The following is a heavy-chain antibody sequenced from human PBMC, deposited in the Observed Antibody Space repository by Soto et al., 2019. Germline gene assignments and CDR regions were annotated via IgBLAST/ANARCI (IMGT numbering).Heavy chain of an antibody. CDR2: IDYSEST. Sequence: SETLSFTCTVSGASISNVNYYWSWIRQHPGKGLEWIGYIDYSESTYYNPSLKSRLTISVDTSKNQFSLRLSSVTAADTAVYYCAREGGDGIDYWGQGTLVTVSS. CDR1: GASISNVNYY. J-gene: IGHJ4*02. D-gene: IGHD3-16*01. V-gene: IGHV4-31*03. CDR3: AREGGDGIDY.